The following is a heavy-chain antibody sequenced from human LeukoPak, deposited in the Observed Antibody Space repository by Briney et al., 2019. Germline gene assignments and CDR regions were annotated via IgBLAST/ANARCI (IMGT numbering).Heavy chain of an antibody. V-gene: IGHV3-7*01. D-gene: IGHD3-22*01. CDR3: ARGEIDYDSKPSFYYYYMDV. Sequence: GGSLRLSCVTSGFTFTNHWMGWVRQAPGKGLEWVANIREDGGHTNYVDSVKGRFTISRDNAKNSLFLQMNSLRAEDTAVYYCARGEIDYDSKPSFYYYYMDVWGKGTTVTISS. CDR1: GFTFTNHW. CDR2: IREDGGHT. J-gene: IGHJ6*03.